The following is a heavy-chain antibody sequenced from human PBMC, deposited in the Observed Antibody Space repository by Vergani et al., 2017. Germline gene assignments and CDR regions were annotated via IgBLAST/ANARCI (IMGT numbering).Heavy chain of an antibody. CDR3: ARTPYCGGDCYSDAFDI. CDR1: GGSISSYY. V-gene: IGHV4-59*01. Sequence: QVQLQESGPGLVKPSETLSLTCTVSGGSISSYYWSWIRQHPGKGLEWIGYIYYSGSTNYNPSLKSRVTISVDTSKNQFSLKLSSVTAADTAVYYCARTPYCGGDCYSDAFDIWGQGTMVTVSS. J-gene: IGHJ3*02. CDR2: IYYSGST. D-gene: IGHD2-21*02.